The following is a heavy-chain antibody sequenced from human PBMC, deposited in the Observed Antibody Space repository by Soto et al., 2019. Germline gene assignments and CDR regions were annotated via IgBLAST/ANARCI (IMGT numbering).Heavy chain of an antibody. CDR1: GFTFGDYA. J-gene: IGHJ4*02. V-gene: IGHV3-49*03. CDR2: IKSITYGGTT. CDR3: SRVEHAEVPFDN. D-gene: IGHD1-26*01. Sequence: PGGSLRLSCTASGFTFGDYAMSWFRQAPGKGLELLGFIKSITYGGTTEYAASVKGRFTISRDDSKSIAYLQMNSLKIEDTAVYYCSRVEHAEVPFDNWGQGA.